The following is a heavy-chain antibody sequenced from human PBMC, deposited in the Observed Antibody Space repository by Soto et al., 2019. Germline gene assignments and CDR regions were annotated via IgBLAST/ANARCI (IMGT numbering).Heavy chain of an antibody. Sequence: QVQLQESGPGLVKPSQTLSLTCTVSGGSISSGDYYWSWIRQPPGKGLEWIGYIYYSGSTYYNPSPTSRVTISVDTSKNQFSLKLSSVTAADTAVYYCARGLTGDYVLELGRGPAWFDPWGQGTLVTVSS. CDR3: ARGLTGDYVLELGRGPAWFDP. D-gene: IGHD4-17*01. CDR2: IYYSGST. V-gene: IGHV4-30-4*01. J-gene: IGHJ5*02. CDR1: GGSISSGDYY.